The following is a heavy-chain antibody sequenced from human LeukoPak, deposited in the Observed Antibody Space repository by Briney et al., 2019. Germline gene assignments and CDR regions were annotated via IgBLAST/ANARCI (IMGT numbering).Heavy chain of an antibody. CDR1: GYSFTSYG. CDR3: ARARGEPDGFWFDH. V-gene: IGHV1-18*01. CDR2: ISAYNGNT. D-gene: IGHD3-10*01. Sequence: GASVTVSFMASGYSFTSYGISWVRQAPGQGLEWMGWISAYNGNTNCVQKLQGRVTMTTDTSTSTGYVELRSLRSDDTAVYYCARARGEPDGFWFDHWGQGTLVTVSS. J-gene: IGHJ5*02.